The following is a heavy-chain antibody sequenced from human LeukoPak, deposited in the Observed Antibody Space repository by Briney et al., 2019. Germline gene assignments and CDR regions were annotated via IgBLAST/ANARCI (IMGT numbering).Heavy chain of an antibody. V-gene: IGHV3-21*06. J-gene: IGHJ4*02. Sequence: GGSLRLSCVASGFTFRTYNMNWVRQAPGKGLEWVSFISKTTANIYYGDGVRGRFTISRDNAKNSIHLQMSSLRVDDSGVYYGVRGDGDLFDFWGQGTLVSVSS. D-gene: IGHD4-17*01. CDR1: GFTFRTYN. CDR3: VRGDGDLFDF. CDR2: ISKTTANI.